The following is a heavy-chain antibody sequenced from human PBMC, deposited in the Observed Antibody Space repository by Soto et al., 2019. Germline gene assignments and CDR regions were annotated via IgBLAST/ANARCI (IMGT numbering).Heavy chain of an antibody. CDR3: ARDPNIVATRRDVYYYYGMDV. CDR1: GGSFSGYY. Sequence: SETLSLTCAVHGGSFSGYYWGWIRQPPGKGLEWIGEVNHGGTSNYNPSLKSRVTISVDTSKNQFSLKLSSVTAADTAVYYCARDPNIVATRRDVYYYYGMDVWGQGTTVTVSS. CDR2: VNHGGTS. D-gene: IGHD5-12*01. V-gene: IGHV4-34*01. J-gene: IGHJ6*02.